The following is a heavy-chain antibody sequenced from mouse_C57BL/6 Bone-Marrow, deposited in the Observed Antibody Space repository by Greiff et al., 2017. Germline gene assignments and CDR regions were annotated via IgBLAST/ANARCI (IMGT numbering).Heavy chain of an antibody. J-gene: IGHJ2*01. D-gene: IGHD1-1*01. Sequence: EVKLVESGAELVKPGASVKLSCTASGFNFTDYYIHWVKQRTEQGLEWIGRIDPEDGETKYAPKFQAKATITAATSSNTAYLQLSSLTSEDAAVYYCTRSLIYYDNDYWGQGTTLTVSA. CDR3: TRSLIYYDNDY. CDR1: GFNFTDYY. V-gene: IGHV14-2*01. CDR2: IDPEDGET.